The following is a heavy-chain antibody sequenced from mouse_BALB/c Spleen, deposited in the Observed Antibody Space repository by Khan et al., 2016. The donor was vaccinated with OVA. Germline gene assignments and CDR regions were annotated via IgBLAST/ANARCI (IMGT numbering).Heavy chain of an antibody. CDR3: ARGNYYGSNSWFAY. CDR2: INPYNGFT. CDR1: GYSFTDYT. J-gene: IGHJ3*01. D-gene: IGHD1-1*01. V-gene: IGHV1-18*01. Sequence: VRLQQSRPELVKPGASMKISCKASGYSFTDYTMNWVKQSHGKNLEWIGLINPYNGFTTYNQKFKGKATLTVHKSSSTAYMELLSLTSDDSAVYYCARGNYYGSNSWFAYWGQGTLVTVSA.